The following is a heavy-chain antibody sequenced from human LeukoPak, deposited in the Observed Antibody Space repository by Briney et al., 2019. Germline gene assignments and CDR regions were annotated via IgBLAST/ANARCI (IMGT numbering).Heavy chain of an antibody. CDR2: ISGSGGST. CDR1: GVTFSSYA. J-gene: IGHJ4*02. Sequence: GGSLRLSCAATGVTFSSYAMSLVRQAPGKGLEWVSAISGSGGSTYYADSVKGRFTISRDNSKNTLYLQMNSLRAEDTAVYYCAKFSRAARPHWGQGTLVTVSS. D-gene: IGHD6-6*01. V-gene: IGHV3-23*01. CDR3: AKFSRAARPH.